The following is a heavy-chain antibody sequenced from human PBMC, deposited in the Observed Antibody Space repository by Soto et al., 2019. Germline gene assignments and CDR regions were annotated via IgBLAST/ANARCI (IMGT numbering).Heavy chain of an antibody. Sequence: SETLSLTCTVSGGSISSYYWSWIRQPPGKGLEWIGYIYYSGSTNYNPSLKSRVTISVDTSKNQFSLKLSSVTAADTAVYYCARVARSSSLAWFDPWGQGTLVTVSS. J-gene: IGHJ5*02. D-gene: IGHD6-6*01. V-gene: IGHV4-59*01. CDR2: IYYSGST. CDR1: GGSISSYY. CDR3: ARVARSSSLAWFDP.